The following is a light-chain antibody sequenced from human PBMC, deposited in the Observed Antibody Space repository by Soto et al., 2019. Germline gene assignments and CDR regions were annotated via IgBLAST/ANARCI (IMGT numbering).Light chain of an antibody. Sequence: EIVMTQSPATLSVSPGERVTLSCRASQSVSSNLAWYQQKPGQAPRLLIHGASTRATGIPARFRGSGSGTEFTLTISSLQSEDSAVYYCQQYHNWPPTFGGGTKVEIK. CDR2: GAS. CDR1: QSVSSN. J-gene: IGKJ4*01. V-gene: IGKV3-15*01. CDR3: QQYHNWPPT.